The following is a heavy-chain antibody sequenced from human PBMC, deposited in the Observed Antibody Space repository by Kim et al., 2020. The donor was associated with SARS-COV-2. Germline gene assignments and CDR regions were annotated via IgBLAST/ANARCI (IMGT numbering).Heavy chain of an antibody. V-gene: IGHV3-9*02. CDR2: ISWTSKSM. D-gene: IGHD4-4*01. CDR3: AKDIRTTVTTGFSYFDL. CDR1: GFTSGHYA. J-gene: IGHJ2*01. Sequence: SLRLSCTASGFTSGHYALHWVRQPPGKGLEWVPGISWTSKSMVYADSVEGRFTISRDNSKNSLYLQMNSLRPDDSALYYFAKDIRTTVTTGFSYFDL.